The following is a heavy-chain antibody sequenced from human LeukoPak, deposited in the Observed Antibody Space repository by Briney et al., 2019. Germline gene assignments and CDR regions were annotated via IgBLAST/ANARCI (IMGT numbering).Heavy chain of an antibody. CDR2: IYYSGST. CDR3: ARDCSGGSCYLSFDY. J-gene: IGHJ4*02. Sequence: SETLSLTCTVSGCSVSSGDYYRSWIRQPPGKCLEWIGNIYYSGSTYYNPSLKSRVTISVDTSKNQFSLKLSSVTAADTAVYYCARDCSGGSCYLSFDYWGQGTLVTVSS. V-gene: IGHV4-30-4*01. D-gene: IGHD2-15*01. CDR1: GCSVSSGDYY.